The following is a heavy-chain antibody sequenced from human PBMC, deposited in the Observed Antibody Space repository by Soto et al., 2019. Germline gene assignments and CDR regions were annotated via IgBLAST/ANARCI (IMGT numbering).Heavy chain of an antibody. CDR3: ARRRRGIQLGSDFDY. CDR1: GGSFSGYY. J-gene: IGHJ4*02. Sequence: QVQLQQWGAGLLKPSETLSLTCAVYGGSFSGYYWSWIRQPPGKGLGWIGEINHSGSTNYNPSLRGRVPISVDTSKTQFSLKLSSVTAADTAVYYCARRRRGIQLGSDFDYWAREPWSPSPQ. V-gene: IGHV4-34*01. CDR2: INHSGST. D-gene: IGHD5-18*01.